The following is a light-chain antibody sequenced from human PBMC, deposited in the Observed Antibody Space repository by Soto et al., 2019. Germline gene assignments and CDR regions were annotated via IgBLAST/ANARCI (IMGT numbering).Light chain of an antibody. Sequence: QLVLTQPPSASGTPGQRVTISCSGSSSNIGSNTVNWYQQLPGTAPKLLIYNNNQRPSGVPDRFSGSKSGTSASLAISGLQSEDEADYCCAAWDDSLNGLVFGTGTKLTVL. CDR1: SSNIGSNT. V-gene: IGLV1-44*01. J-gene: IGLJ1*01. CDR2: NNN. CDR3: AAWDDSLNGLV.